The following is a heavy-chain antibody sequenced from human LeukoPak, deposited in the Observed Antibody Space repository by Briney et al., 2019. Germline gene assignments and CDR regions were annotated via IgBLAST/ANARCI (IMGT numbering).Heavy chain of an antibody. D-gene: IGHD4-17*01. V-gene: IGHV4-4*02. CDR1: GVSISSSNW. CDR2: IYHSGST. Sequence: SETLSLTCAVSGVSISSSNWWSWVRQPPGKGLEWIGEIYHSGSTNYNPSLKSRVTISVDKSKNQFSLKLSSVTAADTAVYYCAILGGDGDHLLWGQGTLVTVSS. CDR3: AILGGDGDHLL. J-gene: IGHJ4*02.